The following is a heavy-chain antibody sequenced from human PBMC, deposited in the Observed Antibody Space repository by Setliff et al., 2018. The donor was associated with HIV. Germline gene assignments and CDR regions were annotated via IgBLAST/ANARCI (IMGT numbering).Heavy chain of an antibody. Sequence: SETLSLTCAFYGGSLNGFYWGWIRQSPGKGLEWIGEINHRGSTSYNPSLKSRVTIRVDMSKNQFSLEVTAVTAADTAVYYCARKDIVVVPAAAPPYYFYYMDVWGKGTTVTVSS. D-gene: IGHD2-2*01. CDR1: GGSLNGFY. V-gene: IGHV4-34*01. CDR3: ARKDIVVVPAAAPPYYFYYMDV. J-gene: IGHJ6*03. CDR2: INHRGST.